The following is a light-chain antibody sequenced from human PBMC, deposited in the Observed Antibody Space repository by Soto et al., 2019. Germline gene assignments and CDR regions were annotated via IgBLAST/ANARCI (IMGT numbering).Light chain of an antibody. J-gene: IGKJ3*01. V-gene: IGKV3-20*01. CDR2: CAS. CDR3: QKYGSSPRT. CDR1: QSVSSSY. Sequence: EIVLTQSPGTLSLSPGERATLSCRASQSVSSSYLAWYQQKPGQAHRLLIYCASSRATGIPDRFSGSGSGTDFTVTISILEPEDFALYYCQKYGSSPRTFGPGTKVDIK.